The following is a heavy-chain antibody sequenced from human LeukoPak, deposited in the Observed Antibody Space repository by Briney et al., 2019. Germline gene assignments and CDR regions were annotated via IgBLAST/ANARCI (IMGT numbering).Heavy chain of an antibody. Sequence: PGGSLRLSCTASGFTFGDYAMSWIRQAPGKGLEWVGFIRSKAYGETADYAASVKGRFTISRDDSKAIANLQMNSLKTEDTAVYHCTRDRGAYNLYDYWGQGTLVTVSS. CDR2: IRSKAYGETA. J-gene: IGHJ4*02. D-gene: IGHD1-1*01. CDR3: TRDRGAYNLYDY. V-gene: IGHV3-49*03. CDR1: GFTFGDYA.